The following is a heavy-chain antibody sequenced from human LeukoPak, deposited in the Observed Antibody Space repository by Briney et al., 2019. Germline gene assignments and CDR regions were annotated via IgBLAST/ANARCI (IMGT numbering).Heavy chain of an antibody. Sequence: GGSLRLSCAASGFTFNNYAMSWVRQAPGKGLEWVSAISGSGGSTYYADSVKGRFTISRDNSKNTLYLQMDSLRAEDTAVYYCASLVTGTDRFDYWGQGTLVTVSS. CDR3: ASLVTGTDRFDY. CDR1: GFTFNNYA. V-gene: IGHV3-23*01. CDR2: ISGSGGST. D-gene: IGHD1-7*01. J-gene: IGHJ4*02.